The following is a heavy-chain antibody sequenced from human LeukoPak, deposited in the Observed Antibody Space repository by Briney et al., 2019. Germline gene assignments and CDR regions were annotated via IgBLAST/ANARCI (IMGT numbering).Heavy chain of an antibody. Sequence: KTSETLSLTCTVSGGYTGSHYWGWIRQPAGKGLEWIGRISPSGTTHYNPSLGSRVTMSVDTSKNYFSLRLSSVTAADTAVYYCARDFYASGFYFWFDPWGQGILVTVSS. D-gene: IGHD2/OR15-2a*01. J-gene: IGHJ5*02. V-gene: IGHV4-4*07. CDR2: ISPSGTT. CDR1: GGYTGSHY. CDR3: ARDFYASGFYFWFDP.